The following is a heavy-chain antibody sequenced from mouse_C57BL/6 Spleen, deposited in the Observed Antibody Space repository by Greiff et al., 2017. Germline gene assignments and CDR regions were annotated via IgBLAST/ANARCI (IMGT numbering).Heavy chain of an antibody. CDR3: ARSVYDGYFLAY. CDR1: GYTFTSYW. Sequence: VQLQQPGAELVMPGASVQLSCKASGYTFTSYWMHWVKQRPGQGLEWIGEIDPSDSYTNYNQKFKGKSTLTVDKSSSTAYMQLSSLTSEDSAVYYCARSVYDGYFLAYWGQGTLVTVSA. CDR2: IDPSDSYT. J-gene: IGHJ3*01. V-gene: IGHV1-69*01. D-gene: IGHD2-3*01.